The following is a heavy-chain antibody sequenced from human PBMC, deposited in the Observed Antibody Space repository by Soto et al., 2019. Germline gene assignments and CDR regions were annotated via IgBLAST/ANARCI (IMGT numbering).Heavy chain of an antibody. CDR1: GLACSTGGES. D-gene: IGHD3-9*01. CDR2: IYWNDDK. CDR3: AGYNVLTTYYGYGLDL. Sequence: RPWLVQHTRTLTLTCPFSGLACSTGGESVGWIRQPPGKVPEWLALIYWNDDKRYSPSLNSRLTITKDTSQNQVVLKMSNMDPVDTAKYYGAGYNVLTTYYGYGLDLWGQ. V-gene: IGHV2-5*01. J-gene: IGHJ6*02.